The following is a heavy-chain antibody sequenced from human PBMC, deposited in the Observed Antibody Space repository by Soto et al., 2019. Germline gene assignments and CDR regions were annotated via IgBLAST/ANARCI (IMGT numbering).Heavy chain of an antibody. Sequence: QLELVQSGAEVMEPGSSVKLSCKASGGSLRNSGINWVRRAPGQGLEWGGGIIPIIGTPNYLQRLQTRVTITAEESTNTAFLELGSLRFGDTAIYYCARERDGSGSLSYYFDQWGQGTLVTVSS. CDR3: ARERDGSGSLSYYFDQ. J-gene: IGHJ4*02. D-gene: IGHD3-10*01. CDR2: IIPIIGTP. CDR1: GGSLRNSG. V-gene: IGHV1-69*01.